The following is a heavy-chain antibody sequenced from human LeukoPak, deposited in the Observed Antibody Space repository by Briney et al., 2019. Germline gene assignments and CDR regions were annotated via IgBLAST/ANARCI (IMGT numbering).Heavy chain of an antibody. Sequence: EASVKVSCKASGGTFSSYAISWVRQAPGQGLEWMGGIIPIFGTANYAQKFQGRVTITTDGSTSTAYMELSSLRSEDTAVYYCARGVGIAAAGTDYYYMDVWGKGTTVTVSS. CDR1: GGTFSSYA. V-gene: IGHV1-69*05. J-gene: IGHJ6*03. CDR2: IIPIFGTA. D-gene: IGHD6-13*01. CDR3: ARGVGIAAAGTDYYYMDV.